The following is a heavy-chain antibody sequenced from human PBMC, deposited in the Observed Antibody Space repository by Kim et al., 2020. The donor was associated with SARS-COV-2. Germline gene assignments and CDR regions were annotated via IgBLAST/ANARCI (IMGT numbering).Heavy chain of an antibody. Sequence: SETLSLTSAVYGGSFSGYYWSWIRQLPGKGREWIGEINHSGSTNYNQSLKSRVTISVDTSKNQFSLKLSSVTAADTAVYYCARGITFGRVIVRRWEYFQHCGQGTLVTVSS. D-gene: IGHD3-16*02. CDR1: GGSFSGYY. CDR2: INHSGST. V-gene: IGHV4-34*01. J-gene: IGHJ1*01. CDR3: ARGITFGRVIVRRWEYFQH.